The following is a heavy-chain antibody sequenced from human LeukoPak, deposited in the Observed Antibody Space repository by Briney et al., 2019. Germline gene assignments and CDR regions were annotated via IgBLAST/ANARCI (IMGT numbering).Heavy chain of an antibody. D-gene: IGHD3-22*01. CDR3: ARGLYNYDSSALDY. CDR2: INHSGST. V-gene: IGHV4-34*01. J-gene: IGHJ4*02. Sequence: SETLSLTCAAYGGSFSGYYWSWIRQPPGKGLEWIGEINHSGSTNYNPSLKSRVTISVDTSKNQFSLKLSSVTAADTAVYYCARGLYNYDSSALDYSGQGTLVTVSS. CDR1: GGSFSGYY.